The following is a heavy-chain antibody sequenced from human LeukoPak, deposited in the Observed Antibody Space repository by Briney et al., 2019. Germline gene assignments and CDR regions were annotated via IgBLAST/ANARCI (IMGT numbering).Heavy chain of an antibody. CDR2: IYPGDSDT. CDR1: GYSFTSYW. Sequence: GESLKISCKGSGYSFTSYWIGWVRQMAGKGLEWMGIIYPGDSDTRYSPSFQGQVTISADKSISTAYLQWSSLKASDTAMYYCARSRVRYSSSPTYFQHWGQGTLVTVSS. CDR3: ARSRVRYSSSPTYFQH. V-gene: IGHV5-51*01. D-gene: IGHD6-6*01. J-gene: IGHJ1*01.